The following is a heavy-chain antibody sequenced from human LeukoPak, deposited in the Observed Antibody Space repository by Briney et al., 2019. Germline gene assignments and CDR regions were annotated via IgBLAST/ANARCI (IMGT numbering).Heavy chain of an antibody. CDR3: ARTRYYYNSRSYGAPYYFDY. V-gene: IGHV4-39*07. D-gene: IGHD3-10*01. J-gene: IGHJ4*02. Sequence: SETLSLTCTGSGGSISSSSYYWGWMRQPPGKGLEWIGSIYYSGSTYYNPSLKSRVTISVTKSKNQFSLKLISVTAANTAVYYCARTRYYYNSRSYGAPYYFDYWGQGTLVTVSS. CDR2: IYYSGST. CDR1: GGSISSSSYY.